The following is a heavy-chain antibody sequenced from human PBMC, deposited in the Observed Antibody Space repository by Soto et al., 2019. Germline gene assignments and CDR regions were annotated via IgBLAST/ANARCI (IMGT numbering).Heavy chain of an antibody. J-gene: IGHJ6*02. Sequence: QVQLVQSGAEVKKPGSSLKVSCKASGGTLTNYAFSWVRQAPGQGLEWMGGIIPVFGTPDYAQKFQGRVTITADESTRTASMELSSLRSDDTAVYYCARERSVGYCITTTCPKPFYHYAMDVWGQGTTVTVSS. CDR2: IIPVFGTP. V-gene: IGHV1-69*12. CDR3: ARERSVGYCITTTCPKPFYHYAMDV. D-gene: IGHD2-2*01. CDR1: GGTLTNYA.